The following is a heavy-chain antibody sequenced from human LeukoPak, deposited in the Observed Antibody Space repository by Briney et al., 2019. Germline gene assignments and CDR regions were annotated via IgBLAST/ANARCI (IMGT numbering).Heavy chain of an antibody. CDR2: ISYDGSNK. CDR1: GFTFSSYG. CDR3: AKDLPPFFIVGAALGY. V-gene: IGHV3-30*18. J-gene: IGHJ4*02. Sequence: GGSLRLSCAASGFTFSSYGMHWVREAPGEGLERVAVISYDGSNKYYADSVKGRFTISRDNSKNTLYLQMNSLRAEDTAVYYCAKDLPPFFIVGAALGYWGQGTLVTVSS. D-gene: IGHD1-26*01.